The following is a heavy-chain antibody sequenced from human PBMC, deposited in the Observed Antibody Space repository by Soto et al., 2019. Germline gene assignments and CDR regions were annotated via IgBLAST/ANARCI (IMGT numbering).Heavy chain of an antibody. CDR3: AKDLSPWTGAYYDFWSGYYSDPWFDP. Sequence: GSLRLSCAAYGFTFSSHWMHWVRQAPGKGLAWVSRIESDGGTTNYADSVKGRFTISRDNSKNTLYLQMNSLRAEDTAVYYCAKDLSPWTGAYYDFWSGYYSDPWFDPWG. CDR2: IESDGGTT. CDR1: GFTFSSHW. D-gene: IGHD3-3*01. J-gene: IGHJ5*02. V-gene: IGHV3-74*01.